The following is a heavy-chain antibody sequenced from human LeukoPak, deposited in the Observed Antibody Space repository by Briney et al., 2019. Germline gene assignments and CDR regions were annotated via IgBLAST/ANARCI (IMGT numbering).Heavy chain of an antibody. J-gene: IGHJ4*02. V-gene: IGHV1-24*01. Sequence: ASVKVSCKVSGYTLTELSMHWVRQAPGKGLEWMGGFDPEDGETIYAQKFQGRVTMTEDTSTDTAYMELSSLRSEDTAVYYCATDPGGSYYYDYRGQGTLVTVSS. D-gene: IGHD1-26*01. CDR2: FDPEDGET. CDR1: GYTLTELS. CDR3: ATDPGGSYYYDY.